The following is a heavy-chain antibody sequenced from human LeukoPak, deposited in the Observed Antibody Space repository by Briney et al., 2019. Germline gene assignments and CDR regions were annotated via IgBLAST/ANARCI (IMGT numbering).Heavy chain of an antibody. CDR3: ARDIANCHGDVCYNIRFDV. D-gene: IGHD2-21*01. CDR2: IRYDGSNK. Sequence: GGSLRLSCAASGFTFSSYGMHWVRQAPGKGLEWVAFIRYDGSNKYYADSVKGRFTISRDSSKNTLYLQMNSLRAEDTAVYFCARDIANCHGDVCYNIRFDVWGQGALVTVSS. CDR1: GFTFSSYG. V-gene: IGHV3-30*02. J-gene: IGHJ5*02.